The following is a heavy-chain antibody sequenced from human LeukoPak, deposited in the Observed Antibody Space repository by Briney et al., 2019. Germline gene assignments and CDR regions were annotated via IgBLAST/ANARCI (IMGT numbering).Heavy chain of an antibody. Sequence: AGGSLRLSCAASGFNFDDYGMSWVRQAPGKGLEWVSGINWNGGSTGYADSVKGRFTISRDNSENMLYLQMNSLRDEDTALYYCARARIEVSGTGAFDIWGHGTMVTVSS. CDR1: GFNFDDYG. CDR3: ARARIEVSGTGAFDI. CDR2: INWNGGST. J-gene: IGHJ3*02. V-gene: IGHV3-20*04. D-gene: IGHD6-19*01.